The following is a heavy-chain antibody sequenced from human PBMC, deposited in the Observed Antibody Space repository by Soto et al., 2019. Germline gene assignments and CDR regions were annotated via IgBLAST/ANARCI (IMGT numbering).Heavy chain of an antibody. D-gene: IGHD1-1*01. CDR2: ICDSGST. Sequence: PSETLSLTCTVSSGSINKYCWSWIRQPPWKELEWIGYICDSGSTNYNPSLTSRVTMSVDTSKNQFSLNLSSMTAADTAIYYWAGRGGNVYFDLWAEGAVVTVPS. CDR1: SGSINKYC. CDR3: AGRGGNVYFDL. V-gene: IGHV4-59*08. J-gene: IGHJ4*02.